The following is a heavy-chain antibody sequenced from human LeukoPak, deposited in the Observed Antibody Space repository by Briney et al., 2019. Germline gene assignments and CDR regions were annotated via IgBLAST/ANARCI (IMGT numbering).Heavy chain of an antibody. CDR3: VRYCNGGSCYRAAFDV. J-gene: IGHJ3*01. D-gene: IGHD2-15*01. V-gene: IGHV3-33*01. Sequence: GSLRLSCAASGFTFSSYGMHWVRQAPGKGLEWVAVIWYDGSNKYYADSVKGRFTISRDNSKNTLYLQMNSLRAEDTAVYYCVRYCNGGSCYRAAFDVWGPGTTVTVSS. CDR2: IWYDGSNK. CDR1: GFTFSSYG.